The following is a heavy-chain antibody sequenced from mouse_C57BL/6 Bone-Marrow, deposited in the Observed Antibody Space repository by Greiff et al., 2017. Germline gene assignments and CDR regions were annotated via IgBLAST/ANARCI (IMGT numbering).Heavy chain of an antibody. CDR2: IYRGDGDT. CDR3: ANYYDSSCNCYMDV. CDR1: DYAFRSSW. V-gene: IGHV1-82*01. D-gene: IGHD1-1*01. J-gene: IGHJ1*03. Sequence: VQLQQSGPELVKPGASLKISCKASDYAFRSSWMNWVKQRPGKGLEWIGRIYRGDGDTNYTGKLKRKATMTADKASSTAYMQLSSLTSEDSAVYYCANYYDSSCNCYMDVWGTGTTVTVSS.